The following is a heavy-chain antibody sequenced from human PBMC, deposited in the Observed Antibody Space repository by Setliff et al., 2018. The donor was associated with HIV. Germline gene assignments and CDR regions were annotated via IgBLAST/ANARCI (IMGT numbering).Heavy chain of an antibody. CDR2: IKHDGSEK. J-gene: IGHJ4*02. CDR3: ASSRGYFVQAD. D-gene: IGHD3-22*01. Sequence: GSLRLSCEASGFTVSSSYMAWVRQAPGKGLEWVANIKHDGSEKYYVDSVKGRFIISRDNAKNSLYLQMNSLRAEDTAVYYCASSRGYFVQADWGQGTLVTVSS. CDR1: GFTVSSSY. V-gene: IGHV3-7*01.